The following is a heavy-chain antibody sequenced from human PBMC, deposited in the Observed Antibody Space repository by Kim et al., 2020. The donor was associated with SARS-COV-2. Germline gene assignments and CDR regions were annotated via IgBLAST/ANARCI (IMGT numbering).Heavy chain of an antibody. D-gene: IGHD1-20*01. CDR2: IYPTDFDT. V-gene: IGHV5-51*01. CDR1: GFTFTSYW. Sequence: GESLKISCKASGFTFTSYWIGWVRQVPGKGLEWMGIIYPTDFDTRYNQAFQGQVTMSADRSITTAYLQWSSLKASDTAMYYCARGNNYAGDFWGQGTLVTVSS. CDR3: ARGNNYAGDF. J-gene: IGHJ4*02.